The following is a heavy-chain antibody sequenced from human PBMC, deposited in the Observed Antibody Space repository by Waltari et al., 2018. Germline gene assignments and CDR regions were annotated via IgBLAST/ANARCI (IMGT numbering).Heavy chain of an antibody. D-gene: IGHD3-3*01. CDR1: GVTFSSYG. CDR2: IWYDGSNK. CDR3: AREKDPVLRFLRGMDV. J-gene: IGHJ6*02. Sequence: QVQLVESGGGVVQPGRSLRLSCAASGVTFSSYGMHWVPQAPGKGLEWVAVIWYDGSNKYYADSVKGRFTISRDNSKNTLYLQMNSLRAEDTAVYYCAREKDPVLRFLRGMDVWGQGTTVTVSS. V-gene: IGHV3-33*01.